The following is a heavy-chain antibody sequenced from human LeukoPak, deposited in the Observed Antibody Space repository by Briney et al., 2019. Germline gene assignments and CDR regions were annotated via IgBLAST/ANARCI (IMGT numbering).Heavy chain of an antibody. Sequence: ASVKVSCKASGYTFTGYYMHWVRQAPGQGLEWMGWISAYNGNTNYAQKLQGRVTMTTDTSTSTAYMELRSLRSDDTAVYYCARVVVVVPAATYYYYYYMDVWGKGTTVTVSS. CDR2: ISAYNGNT. V-gene: IGHV1-18*04. CDR1: GYTFTGYY. CDR3: ARVVVVVPAATYYYYYYMDV. J-gene: IGHJ6*03. D-gene: IGHD2-2*01.